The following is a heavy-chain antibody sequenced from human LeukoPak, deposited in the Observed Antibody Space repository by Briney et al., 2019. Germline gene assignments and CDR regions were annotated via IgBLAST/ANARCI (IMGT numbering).Heavy chain of an antibody. CDR2: ISSSSSYT. CDR1: GFXFSDYY. D-gene: IGHD5-24*01. Sequence: GGSLRLSCAASGFXFSDYYSSWIRQAPGKGLEWVSYISSSSSYTNYADSVKGRFTFSRDNSKNTLYLQMNRLSAEDTAVYYCARRDGYDFDYWGQGTLVTVSS. V-gene: IGHV3-11*06. CDR3: ARRDGYDFDY. J-gene: IGHJ4*02.